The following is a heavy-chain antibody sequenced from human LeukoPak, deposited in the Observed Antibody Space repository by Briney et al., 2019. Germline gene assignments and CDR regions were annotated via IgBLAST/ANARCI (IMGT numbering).Heavy chain of an antibody. J-gene: IGHJ4*02. Sequence: GGSLRLSCAASGFTFSSYAMSWVRQPPGKGLEWVSDISGSGGSTYYADSVKGRFTISRDNSKNTLYLQMNSLRGEDTAVYYCAKNVGITMIVVVRFDYWGQGTLVTVSS. D-gene: IGHD3-22*01. CDR3: AKNVGITMIVVVRFDY. CDR1: GFTFSSYA. CDR2: ISGSGGST. V-gene: IGHV3-23*01.